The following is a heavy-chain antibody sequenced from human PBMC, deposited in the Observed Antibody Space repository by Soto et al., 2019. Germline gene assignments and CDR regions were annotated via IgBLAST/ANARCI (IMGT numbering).Heavy chain of an antibody. CDR3: AREQYDFRSGSYYYAMEV. V-gene: IGHV4-61*01. D-gene: IGHD3-3*01. Sequence: LVTLSLTFTVSGGSVSSESHYWSWIRQTPGKGLEWIGYIYYTGSTNYNPSLKGRVTVSVDTARDQVSLRLRPVTRADTAVYYCAREQYDFRSGSYYYAMEVWGQGTKVS. J-gene: IGHJ6*02. CDR1: GGSVSSESHY. CDR2: IYYTGST.